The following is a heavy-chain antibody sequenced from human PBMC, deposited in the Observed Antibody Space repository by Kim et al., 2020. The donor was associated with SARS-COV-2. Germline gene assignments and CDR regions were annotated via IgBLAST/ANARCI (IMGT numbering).Heavy chain of an antibody. Sequence: SETLSLTCAVYGGSFSGYYWSWIRQPPGKGLEWIGEINHSGSTNYNPSLKSRVTISVDTSKNQFSLKLSSVTAADTAVYYCARGSPWYGMDVWGQGTTVT. CDR2: INHSGST. V-gene: IGHV4-34*01. J-gene: IGHJ6*02. CDR1: GGSFSGYY. CDR3: ARGSPWYGMDV.